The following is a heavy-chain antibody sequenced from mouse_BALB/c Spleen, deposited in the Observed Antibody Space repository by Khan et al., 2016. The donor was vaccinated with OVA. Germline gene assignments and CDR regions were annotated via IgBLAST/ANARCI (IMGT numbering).Heavy chain of an antibody. J-gene: IGHJ2*01. CDR2: ISYSGDT. Sequence: DVQLQESGPGLVKPSQSLSLTCTVTGYSITSGYAWNWIRQFPGNKLEWMVYISYSGDTSYTPSLKSRISITRDTSNNPFFLQLNSVTTEDTATYYCARGNYYGYYFDYWGQGTTLTVSS. V-gene: IGHV3-2*02. D-gene: IGHD1-1*01. CDR3: ARGNYYGYYFDY. CDR1: GYSITSGYA.